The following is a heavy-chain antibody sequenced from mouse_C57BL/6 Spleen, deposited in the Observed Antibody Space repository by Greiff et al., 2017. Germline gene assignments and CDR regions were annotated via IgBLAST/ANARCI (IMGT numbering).Heavy chain of an antibody. Sequence: EVQLQESGAELVRPGASVKLSCTASGFNIKDDYMHWVKQRPEQGLEWIGWIDPENGDTEYASKFQGKATITADTSSNTAYLQLSSLTSEDTAVYYCTTGGYQYYFDYWGQGTTLTVSS. CDR2: IDPENGDT. CDR3: TTGGYQYYFDY. J-gene: IGHJ2*01. CDR1: GFNIKDDY. V-gene: IGHV14-4*01. D-gene: IGHD2-2*01.